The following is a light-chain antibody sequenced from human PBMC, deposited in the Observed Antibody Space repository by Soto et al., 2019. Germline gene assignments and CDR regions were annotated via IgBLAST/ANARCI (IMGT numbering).Light chain of an antibody. V-gene: IGKV1-5*01. CDR3: QQYNIGYT. CDR1: QSINKW. Sequence: IQMTQSPSTLSASVGDRVTITCRASQSINKWVAWFQQKSVRAPKLLIYDAATLQSGVPSRFSGTGSGTDFSLTISSLQPEDFATYYCQQYNIGYTFGQGTRLDIK. J-gene: IGKJ2*01. CDR2: DAA.